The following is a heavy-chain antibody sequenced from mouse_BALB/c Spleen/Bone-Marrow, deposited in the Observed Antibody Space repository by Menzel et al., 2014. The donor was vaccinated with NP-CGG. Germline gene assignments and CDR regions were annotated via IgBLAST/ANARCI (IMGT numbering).Heavy chain of an antibody. CDR3: ARWEYYAMDY. CDR1: GFNIKDTY. CDR2: IDPANGNT. V-gene: IGHV14-3*02. Sequence: EVQGVESGAELVKPGASVKLSCTASGFNIKDTYMHWVKQRPEQGLEWIGRIDPANGNTKYDPKFQGKATITADTSSNTAYQQLSSLTSEDAAVYYCARWEYYAMDYWGQGTSVTVSS. D-gene: IGHD4-1*01. J-gene: IGHJ4*01.